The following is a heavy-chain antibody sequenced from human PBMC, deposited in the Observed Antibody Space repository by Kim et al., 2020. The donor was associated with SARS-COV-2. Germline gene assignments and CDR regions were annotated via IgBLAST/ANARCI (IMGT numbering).Heavy chain of an antibody. D-gene: IGHD6-6*01. CDR3: ARGGYSSSPYYYGMDV. V-gene: IGHV3-7*01. J-gene: IGHJ6*02. Sequence: GGSLRLSCAASGFTFSSYWMSWVRQAPGKGLEWVANIKQDGSEKYYVDSVKGRFTISRDNAKNSLYLQMNSLRAEDTAVYYCARGGYSSSPYYYGMDVWGQGTTVTVSS. CDR2: IKQDGSEK. CDR1: GFTFSSYW.